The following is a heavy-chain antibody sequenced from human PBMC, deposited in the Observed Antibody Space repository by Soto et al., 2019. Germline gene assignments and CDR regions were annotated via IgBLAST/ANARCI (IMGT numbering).Heavy chain of an antibody. J-gene: IGHJ4*02. D-gene: IGHD3-3*01. V-gene: IGHV4-31*03. CDR1: GGSISSGDYY. CDR2: IYYSGST. Sequence: PSETLSLTCTVSGGSISSGDYYWSWIRQHPGKGLELIGYIYYSGSTYYNPSLKSRVTISVDTSKNQFSLKLNSLTASDTAVYYCAREPSWSGYFEFWGQGALVTVSS. CDR3: AREPSWSGYFEF.